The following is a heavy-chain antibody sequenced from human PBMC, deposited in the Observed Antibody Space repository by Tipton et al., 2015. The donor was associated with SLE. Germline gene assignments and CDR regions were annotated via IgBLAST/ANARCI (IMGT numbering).Heavy chain of an antibody. D-gene: IGHD1-14*01. Sequence: TLSLTCAVYGESFSGSYWSWIRQPPGKGVEWIGEISLGEGPNYNPSLKSRVIISEDTSKKQFSLKLDSVTAADTAVYFCARGLDRAKTGYWGQGTLVTVSS. V-gene: IGHV4-34*01. CDR2: ISLGEGP. CDR3: ARGLDRAKTGY. J-gene: IGHJ4*02. CDR1: GESFSGSY.